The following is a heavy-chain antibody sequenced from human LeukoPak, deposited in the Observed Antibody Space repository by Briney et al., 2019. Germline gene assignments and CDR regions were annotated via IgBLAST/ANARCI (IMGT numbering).Heavy chain of an antibody. CDR1: GFTFSSYS. CDR2: ISSSSSYI. J-gene: IGHJ4*01. CDR3: ARDRSDRLAVAGTSAFNY. D-gene: IGHD6-19*01. Sequence: GSLPVSRAASGFTFSSYSMNWVRQAPGKGLEWVSSISSSSSYIYYADSVKGRFTISRDNAKNSLYLQMNSLRAEDTAVYYCARDRSDRLAVAGTSAFNYWG. V-gene: IGHV3-21*01.